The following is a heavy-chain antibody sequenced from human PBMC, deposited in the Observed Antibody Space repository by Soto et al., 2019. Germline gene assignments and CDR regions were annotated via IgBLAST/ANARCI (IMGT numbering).Heavy chain of an antibody. Sequence: VQLVESGGGVVQPGRSLRLSCAASGFTFSDYAMHWVRQAPGKGLEWVAVVSHDGRNTHYADSVKGRFTISRDSSKYTVSLEMTSLRGEDTAVYYCAKGGRQWLVTSDFNYWGQGALVTVSS. CDR3: AKGGRQWLVTSDFNY. J-gene: IGHJ4*02. CDR2: VSHDGRNT. D-gene: IGHD6-19*01. V-gene: IGHV3-30*18. CDR1: GFTFSDYA.